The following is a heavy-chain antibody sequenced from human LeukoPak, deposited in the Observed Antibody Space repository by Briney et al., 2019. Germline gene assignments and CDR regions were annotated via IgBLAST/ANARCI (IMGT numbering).Heavy chain of an antibody. V-gene: IGHV1-2*02. CDR3: ARAGGSSSGNWFDP. CDR2: INPNSGGT. CDR1: GYTFTGYY. D-gene: IGHD6-13*01. J-gene: IGHJ5*02. Sequence: GASVKVSCKASGYTFTGYYMHWVRQAPGQGLEWMGWINPNSGGTNYAQKFQGRVTMTRDTSISTAYMELSRLRSDDTAVYYCARAGGSSSGNWFDPWGQGTLVTVSS.